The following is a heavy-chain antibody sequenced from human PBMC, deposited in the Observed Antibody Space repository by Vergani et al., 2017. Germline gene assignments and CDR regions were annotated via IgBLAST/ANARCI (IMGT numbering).Heavy chain of an antibody. V-gene: IGHV4-59*05. CDR1: GGSISSYY. D-gene: IGHD6-19*01. CDR3: ARLLGSSGWYGGDY. Sequence: QVQLQESGPGLVKPSETLSLTCTVSGGSISSYYWSWIRQPPGKGLEWIGSIYYSGSTYYNPSLKSRVTISVDTSKNQFSLKLSSVTAADTAVYYCARLLGSSGWYGGDYWGQGTLVTVSS. J-gene: IGHJ4*02. CDR2: IYYSGST.